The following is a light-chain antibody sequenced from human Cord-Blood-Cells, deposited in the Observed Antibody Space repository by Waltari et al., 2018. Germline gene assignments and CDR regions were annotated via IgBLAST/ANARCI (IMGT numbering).Light chain of an antibody. CDR2: GAS. Sequence: EIVMTQSPATLSVSPGERAPLSCRASQGVSSTLAWYHQKPGPPPRLLSYGASTRATGIPARFSGSGSGTEFTLTISSLQSEDFAVYYCQQYNNWPPWTFGQGTKVEIK. J-gene: IGKJ1*01. CDR1: QGVSST. CDR3: QQYNNWPPWT. V-gene: IGKV3-15*01.